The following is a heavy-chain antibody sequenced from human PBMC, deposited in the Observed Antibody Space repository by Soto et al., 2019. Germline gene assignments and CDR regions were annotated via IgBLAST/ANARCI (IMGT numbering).Heavy chain of an antibody. CDR1: SDSVSSSSYT. Sequence: ASETLSLTCTVSSDSVSSSSYTWGWIRQPPGKGPEWIGSIYSSGSTYYNPSLNSRVTVSVDTSKNQFSLKLSSVTAADTAVYYCAYIFSRGYSYGFYYYGMDVWGPGTTVTVSS. D-gene: IGHD5-18*01. J-gene: IGHJ6*02. CDR3: AYIFSRGYSYGFYYYGMDV. CDR2: IYSSGST. V-gene: IGHV4-39*01.